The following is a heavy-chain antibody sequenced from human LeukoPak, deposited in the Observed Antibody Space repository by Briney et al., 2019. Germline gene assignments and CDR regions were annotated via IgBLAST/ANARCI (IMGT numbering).Heavy chain of an antibody. CDR2: MNPNSSNT. CDR3: ARVYQGIAAPPSPYYYYYYMDV. J-gene: IGHJ6*03. D-gene: IGHD6-13*01. Sequence: GASVKVSCKASGYTFTSYDINWVRQATGQGLEWMGWMNPNSSNTGYAQKFQGRVTMTRNTSISTAYMELSSLRSEDTAVYYCARVYQGIAAPPSPYYYYYYMDVWGKGTTVTVSS. V-gene: IGHV1-8*01. CDR1: GYTFTSYD.